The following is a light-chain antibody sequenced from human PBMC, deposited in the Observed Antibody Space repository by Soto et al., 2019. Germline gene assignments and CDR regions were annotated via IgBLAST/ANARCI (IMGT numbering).Light chain of an antibody. CDR3: QQYYNTPS. V-gene: IGKV4-1*01. Sequence: DIVMTQSPDSLAVSLGERATINCKSSQTVLHSSNNKNYLAWYQQKPGQPPKLLIYWASTRESGVPDRFSGSGSGTDFTLTISSLQAEDVAVYYCQQYYNTPSFGQGTKLEIK. J-gene: IGKJ2*01. CDR1: QTVLHSSNNKNY. CDR2: WAS.